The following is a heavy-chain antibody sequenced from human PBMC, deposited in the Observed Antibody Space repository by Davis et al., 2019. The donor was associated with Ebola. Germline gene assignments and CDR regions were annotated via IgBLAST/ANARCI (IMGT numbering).Heavy chain of an antibody. Sequence: ASVKVSCKASGYSFTDFYLHWVRQAPGQGLEWMGVINPSAGYTNYAQKFQGRVTITRDTSTSTVYMEVRRLRSEDTAVYYCARDGPDYYGLDVWGQGTAVTVSS. V-gene: IGHV1-46*01. CDR2: INPSAGYT. J-gene: IGHJ6*02. CDR1: GYSFTDFY. CDR3: ARDGPDYYGLDV.